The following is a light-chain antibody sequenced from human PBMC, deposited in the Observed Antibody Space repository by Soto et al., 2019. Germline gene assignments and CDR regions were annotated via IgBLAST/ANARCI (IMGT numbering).Light chain of an antibody. J-gene: IGKJ1*01. CDR2: DAS. Sequence: IVLTQSPGTLSLFPGERATLSCRASQSASSSYLAWYQQKPGQAPRLLIYDASSRATGIPDRFSGSGSGTDFTLTISRLEPEDFAVYYCQQYGTSPWTFGQGTKV. CDR1: QSASSSY. CDR3: QQYGTSPWT. V-gene: IGKV3-20*01.